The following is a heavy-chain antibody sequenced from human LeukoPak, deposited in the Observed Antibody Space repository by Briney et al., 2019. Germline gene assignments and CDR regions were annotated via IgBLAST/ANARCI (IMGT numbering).Heavy chain of an antibody. V-gene: IGHV4-34*01. J-gene: IGHJ4*02. Sequence: PSETLSLTCAVYGGSFSGYYWSWIRQPPGKGLEWIGEINHSGSTNYDPSLKSRVTISVDTSKNQFSLKLSSVTAADTAVYYCASGSESTSCSHWGQGTLVTVSS. CDR1: GGSFSGYY. D-gene: IGHD2-2*01. CDR2: INHSGST. CDR3: ASGSESTSCSH.